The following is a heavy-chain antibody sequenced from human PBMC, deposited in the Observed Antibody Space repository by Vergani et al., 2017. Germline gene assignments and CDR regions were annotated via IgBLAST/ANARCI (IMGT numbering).Heavy chain of an antibody. CDR2: IYSGGST. V-gene: IGHV3-53*01. D-gene: IGHD3-9*01. J-gene: IGHJ3*02. CDR3: ARVGYDILTGYYVGDAFDI. Sequence: EVQLVESGGGLIQPGGSLRLSCAASGFTVSSNYMSWVRQAPGKGLEWVSVIYSGGSTYYADSVKGRFTISRDNSKNTLYLQMNSLRAEDTAVDYCARVGYDILTGYYVGDAFDIWGQGTMVTVSS. CDR1: GFTVSSNY.